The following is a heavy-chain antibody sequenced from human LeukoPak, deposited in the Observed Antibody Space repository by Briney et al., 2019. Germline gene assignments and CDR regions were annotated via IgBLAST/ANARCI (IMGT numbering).Heavy chain of an antibody. J-gene: IGHJ6*03. CDR3: ARGYCSSTSCSQGVYYMDV. Sequence: ASVKVSCKASGYTFTGYYMHWVRQAPGQGLEWMGWSNPNSGGTNYAQKFQGRVTMTRDTSISTAYMELSRLRSDDTAVYYCARGYCSSTSCSQGVYYMDVWGKGTTATVSS. CDR1: GYTFTGYY. CDR2: SNPNSGGT. D-gene: IGHD2-2*01. V-gene: IGHV1-2*02.